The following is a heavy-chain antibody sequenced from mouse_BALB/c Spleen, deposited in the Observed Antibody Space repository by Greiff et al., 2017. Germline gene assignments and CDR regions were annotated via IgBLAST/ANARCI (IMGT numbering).Heavy chain of an antibody. CDR3: ARYPGAY. J-gene: IGHJ3*01. V-gene: IGHV5-17*02. CDR2: ISSGSSTI. CDR1: GFTFSSFG. Sequence: EVKVVESGGGLVQPGGSRKLSCAASGFTFSSFGMHWVRQAPEKGLEWVAYISSGSSTIYYADTVKGRFTISRDNPKNTLFLQMTSLRSEDTAMYYCARYPGAYWGQGTLVTVSA.